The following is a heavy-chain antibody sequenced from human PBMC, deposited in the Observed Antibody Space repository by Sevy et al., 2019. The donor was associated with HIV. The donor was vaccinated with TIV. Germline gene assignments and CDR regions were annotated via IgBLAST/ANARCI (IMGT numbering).Heavy chain of an antibody. V-gene: IGHV3-21*01. CDR1: GFSISGYT. J-gene: IGHJ4*02. CDR3: ARVGLGDCSGTNCSPNDY. D-gene: IGHD2-2*01. Sequence: GGSLRLSCAASGFSISGYTMNWVRQAPGKGLEWVSSISSGSSFIYYADSLKGRFTISRDNARNLLYLQMNSLRVEDTAVYYCARVGLGDCSGTNCSPNDYCGQGTLVTVSS. CDR2: ISSGSSFI.